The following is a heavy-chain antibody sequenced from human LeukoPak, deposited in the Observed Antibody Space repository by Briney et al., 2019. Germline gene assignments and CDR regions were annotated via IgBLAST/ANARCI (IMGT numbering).Heavy chain of an antibody. D-gene: IGHD2-21*01. CDR2: MNPNSGNT. CDR1: GYTFTSYD. J-gene: IGHJ5*02. V-gene: IGHV1-8*02. Sequence: ASVKVSCKASGYTFTSYDINWVRQATGQGLEWMGWMNPNSGNTGYAQKFQGRVTMTRDMSTSTVYMELSSLRSEDTAVYYCARAFVVGHWFDPWGQGTLVAVSS. CDR3: ARAFVVGHWFDP.